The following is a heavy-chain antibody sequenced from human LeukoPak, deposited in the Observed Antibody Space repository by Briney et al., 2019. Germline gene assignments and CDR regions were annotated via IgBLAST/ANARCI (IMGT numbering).Heavy chain of an antibody. CDR3: ARRRAVAGRGYFDY. Sequence: PSGTLSLTCAVSGGSISRSNWWSWVRPPPGKGLEWIGEIYHSGSTNYNPSLKSRVTISVDKSKNQFSLKLSSVTAADTAVYYCARRRAVAGRGYFDYWGQGTLVTVSS. CDR2: IYHSGST. CDR1: GGSISRSNW. V-gene: IGHV4-4*02. D-gene: IGHD6-19*01. J-gene: IGHJ4*02.